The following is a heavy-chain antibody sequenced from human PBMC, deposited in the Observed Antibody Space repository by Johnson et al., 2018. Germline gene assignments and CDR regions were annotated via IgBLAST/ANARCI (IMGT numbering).Heavy chain of an antibody. D-gene: IGHD3-10*01. CDR2: IWYDGSNK. CDR1: GFTFNNYG. V-gene: IGHV3-33*01. Sequence: QVQLVQSGGGVVQPGRSLRLSCAASGFTFNNYGMHWVRQAPGKGLEWVAIIWYDGSNKYYADSVKGRFTISRDNSKNTVYLQMNSLRAEDTAVYYCARRVDYGMDVWGQGTTVTVSS. J-gene: IGHJ6*02. CDR3: ARRVDYGMDV.